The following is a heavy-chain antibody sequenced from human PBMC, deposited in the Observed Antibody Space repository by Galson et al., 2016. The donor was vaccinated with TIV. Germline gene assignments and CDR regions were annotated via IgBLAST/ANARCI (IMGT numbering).Heavy chain of an antibody. Sequence: SVKVSCKASGGTFSSYAISWVRQAPGQGLEWMGGIIPIFGTANYAQKFQGRVTITADDATSTAYMELSSLRSEDTAVYYCARRSAAITIFGVDYYYGMDVWGQGTTVTVSS. J-gene: IGHJ6*02. V-gene: IGHV1-69*13. D-gene: IGHD3-3*01. CDR2: IIPIFGTA. CDR1: GGTFSSYA. CDR3: ARRSAAITIFGVDYYYGMDV.